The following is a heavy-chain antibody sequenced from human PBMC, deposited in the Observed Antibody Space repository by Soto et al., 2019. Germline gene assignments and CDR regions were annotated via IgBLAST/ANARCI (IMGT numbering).Heavy chain of an antibody. CDR3: ARNKPSFISDS. V-gene: IGHV5-51*01. Sequence: GESLKISCKGSGYSFTNYWIGWVRQMPGKGLEWMRIIYPGDSDTRYSPSFEGQVTISADKSISTVYLQWSSLKASDTAMYYCARNKPSFISDSWGQGTLVTVSS. J-gene: IGHJ4*02. CDR2: IYPGDSDT. CDR1: GYSFTNYW.